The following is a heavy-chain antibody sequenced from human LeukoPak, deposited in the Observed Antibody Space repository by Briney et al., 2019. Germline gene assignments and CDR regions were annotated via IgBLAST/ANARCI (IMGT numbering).Heavy chain of an antibody. Sequence: GSSLRLSCAASGLPFSNYAMQWVRQAPGKGLEWVAIMSYDGSKKYYADSVKGRFIISRDNSKNTLYLQMNSLRAEDTAVYYCAKDGPSRQPVVPAAVDYWGQGTLVTVSS. CDR1: GLPFSNYA. J-gene: IGHJ4*02. V-gene: IGHV3-30*04. CDR2: MSYDGSKK. CDR3: AKDGPSRQPVVPAAVDY. D-gene: IGHD2-2*01.